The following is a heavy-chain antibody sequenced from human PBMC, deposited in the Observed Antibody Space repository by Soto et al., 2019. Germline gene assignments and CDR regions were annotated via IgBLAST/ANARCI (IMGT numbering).Heavy chain of an antibody. Sequence: GSLRLSCAASGFTFSSYSMHWVRQAPVKGLKWVSSISTSKTYTFYADSVKGRFTISRDNAKNSLYLQMNSLRAEDTAVYYCAREGSFNTTGHYIQGFCYWGQGTLVTVSS. V-gene: IGHV3-21*01. D-gene: IGHD3-9*01. J-gene: IGHJ4*02. CDR3: AREGSFNTTGHYIQGFCY. CDR2: ISTSKTYT. CDR1: GFTFSSYS.